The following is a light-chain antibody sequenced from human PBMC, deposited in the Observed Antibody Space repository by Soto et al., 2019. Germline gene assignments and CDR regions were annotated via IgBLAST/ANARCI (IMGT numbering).Light chain of an antibody. CDR3: QQYSSWVT. Sequence: EIVMTQSPVTLSLSPGDTATLSCRASQTITSNLAWYQQKPGQPPRLLIDGASTRATGIPARFSGSGSGTEFTLTITNLQSEDFAVYYCQQYSSWVTFGGGTQLEI. CDR1: QTITSN. V-gene: IGKV3-15*01. CDR2: GAS. J-gene: IGKJ4*01.